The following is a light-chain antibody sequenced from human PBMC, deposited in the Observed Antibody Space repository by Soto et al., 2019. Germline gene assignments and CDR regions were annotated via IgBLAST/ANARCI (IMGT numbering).Light chain of an antibody. Sequence: DIQLTQSPSFLSASVGDRVTITCRASQGISSYLAWYQQKPGKAPELLIYAASTLQSGVPSRFSGSGSGTEFTLTISCLQPEDFATYYCQQLYIYPITFGQGTRLEIK. J-gene: IGKJ5*01. CDR3: QQLYIYPIT. V-gene: IGKV1-9*01. CDR1: QGISSY. CDR2: AAS.